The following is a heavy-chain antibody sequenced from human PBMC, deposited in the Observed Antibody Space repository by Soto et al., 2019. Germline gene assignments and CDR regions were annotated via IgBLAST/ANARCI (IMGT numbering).Heavy chain of an antibody. Sequence: QVQLVESGGGVVQPGRSLRLSCAASGFTFSSYGMHWVRQAPGKGLEWVAVIWYDGSNKYYADSVKGRFTISRDNSKNTLYLQMNSLRAEDTAVYYCARDEIYYYDSSGPSTPFDYWGQGTLVTVSS. CDR1: GFTFSSYG. CDR2: IWYDGSNK. D-gene: IGHD3-22*01. V-gene: IGHV3-33*01. J-gene: IGHJ4*02. CDR3: ARDEIYYYDSSGPSTPFDY.